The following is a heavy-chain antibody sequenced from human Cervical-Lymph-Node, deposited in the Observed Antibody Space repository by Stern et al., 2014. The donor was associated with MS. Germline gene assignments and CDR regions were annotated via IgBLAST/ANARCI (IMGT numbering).Heavy chain of an antibody. D-gene: IGHD1-26*01. Sequence: EVQLVESGGGLVKPGGSRRLSCAASGFTFSNSWMGWVRQAPGKGLEWVGRIKSKTEGETTDYGAPVKGRFTISRDDSKNTLYLEMNSLKTEDTAVYYCTTDGFSGSYGFPGYWGQGTLVTVSS. J-gene: IGHJ4*02. CDR3: TTDGFSGSYGFPGY. CDR2: IKSKTEGETT. CDR1: GFTFSNSW. V-gene: IGHV3-15*01.